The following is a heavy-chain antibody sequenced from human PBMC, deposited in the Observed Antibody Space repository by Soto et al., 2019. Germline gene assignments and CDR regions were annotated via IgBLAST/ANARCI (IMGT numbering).Heavy chain of an antibody. CDR2: IYGGGNGP. J-gene: IGHJ4*02. V-gene: IGHV3-23*01. D-gene: IGHD2-2*03. CDR1: GFTFSDFA. Sequence: EVQVLDSGGGLVQPGGSLRLSCAATGFTFSDFAMSWVRQAPGKGLEWVSRIYGGGNGPHYADSVKGRVTISRDNSKNTLYLQMNSLRAEDTAVYYCAKMEGMDPWAYSFDYWGQGTLVPVSS. CDR3: AKMEGMDPWAYSFDY.